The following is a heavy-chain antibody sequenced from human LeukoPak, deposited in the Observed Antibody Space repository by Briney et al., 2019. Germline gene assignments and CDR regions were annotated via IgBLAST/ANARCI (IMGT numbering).Heavy chain of an antibody. Sequence: ASVKVSCKASGYTFTSYAMHWVRQAPGQRLEWMGWINAGNGSTKYSQKFQGRVTITRDTSASTAYMELSSLRSEDTAVYYCATAGSGYSTLAEYFQHWGQGTLVTVSS. CDR2: INAGNGST. CDR3: ATAGSGYSTLAEYFQH. D-gene: IGHD3-22*01. V-gene: IGHV1-3*01. J-gene: IGHJ1*01. CDR1: GYTFTSYA.